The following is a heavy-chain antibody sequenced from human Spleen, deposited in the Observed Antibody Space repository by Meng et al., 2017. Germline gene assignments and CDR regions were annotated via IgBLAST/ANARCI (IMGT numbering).Heavy chain of an antibody. CDR2: ISPDDSNT. D-gene: IGHD3-22*01. V-gene: IGHV5-51*01. Sequence: GESLKISCKGSGYSFTTHWIGWVRQMPGKGLEWMGIISPDDSNTRYSPSFQGQVTISADKSISTAYLQWSSLKASDSAMYYCARRFSPGAYDGSDAFDIWGQGTMVTVSS. CDR3: ARRFSPGAYDGSDAFDI. J-gene: IGHJ3*02. CDR1: GYSFTTHW.